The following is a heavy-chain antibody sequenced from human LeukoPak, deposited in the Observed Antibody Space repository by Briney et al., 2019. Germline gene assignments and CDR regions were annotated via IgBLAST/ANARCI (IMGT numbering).Heavy chain of an antibody. CDR2: ISSDSRTV. J-gene: IGHJ4*02. CDR3: ARGRGFGELDY. Sequence: GGSLRLSCIVSGFTFNYFGMNWVRQAPGKGLEWVSYISSDSRTVDYADSLKGRLTISRDNARNSLYLQMNSLRAEDTAVYYCARGRGFGELDYWGQGTLVTVSS. V-gene: IGHV3-48*01. D-gene: IGHD3-10*01. CDR1: GFTFNYFG.